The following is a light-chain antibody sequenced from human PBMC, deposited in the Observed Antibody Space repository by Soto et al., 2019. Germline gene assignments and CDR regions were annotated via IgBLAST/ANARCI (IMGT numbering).Light chain of an antibody. V-gene: IGKV3-20*01. J-gene: IGKJ4*01. CDR3: QQYRSSPPLT. CDR1: QSVSSNY. Sequence: EIVLTQSPGTLSLSPGERATLSCRASQSVSSNYLAWYQQKPGQAPRLLIYGASSRATGIPDRFSGSGSGTDFTLTISRLEPEDFAVYYCQQYRSSPPLTFGGGTKVEIK. CDR2: GAS.